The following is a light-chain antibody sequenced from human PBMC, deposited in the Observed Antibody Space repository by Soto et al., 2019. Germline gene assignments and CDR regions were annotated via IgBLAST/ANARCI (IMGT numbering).Light chain of an antibody. CDR1: SSNIGSNY. CDR3: AAWDDSLSGHWV. J-gene: IGLJ3*02. CDR2: RNN. Sequence: QSVLTQPPSAPGTPGQRVTISCSGSSSNIGSNYVYWYQQLPGTAPKLLIYRNNQRPSGVPDRFSGSKSGTSASLAISGLRSEDEADYYCAAWDDSLSGHWVFGGGTKVTVL. V-gene: IGLV1-47*01.